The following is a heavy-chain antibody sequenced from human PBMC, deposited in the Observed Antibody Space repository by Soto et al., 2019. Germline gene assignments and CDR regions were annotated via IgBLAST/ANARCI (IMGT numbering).Heavy chain of an antibody. D-gene: IGHD6-19*01. CDR2: IKQDGSEK. CDR3: ARDSRDTYSSGWYPFDY. V-gene: IGHV3-7*05. J-gene: IGHJ4*02. CDR1: GFTFSSYW. Sequence: GGSLRLSWAASGFTFSSYWMSWVRQAPGKGLEWVANIKQDGSEKYYVDSVKGRFTISRDNAKNSLYLQMNSLRAEDTAVYYCARDSRDTYSSGWYPFDYWGQGTLVTVSS.